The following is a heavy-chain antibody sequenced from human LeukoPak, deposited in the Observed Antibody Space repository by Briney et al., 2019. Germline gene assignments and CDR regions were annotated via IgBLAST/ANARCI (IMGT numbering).Heavy chain of an antibody. CDR2: ISAYNGNT. CDR1: GYTFTSYG. V-gene: IGHV1-18*01. D-gene: IGHD3-10*01. CDR3: ARDLVGYGSGSYCAGT. J-gene: IGHJ5*02. Sequence: GASVKVSCKASGYTFTSYGISWGRQAPGQGLEWRGWISAYNGNTNYAQKLQGRVTMTTDTSTSTAYMELRSLRSDDTAVYYCARDLVGYGSGSYCAGTWGQGTLVTVSS.